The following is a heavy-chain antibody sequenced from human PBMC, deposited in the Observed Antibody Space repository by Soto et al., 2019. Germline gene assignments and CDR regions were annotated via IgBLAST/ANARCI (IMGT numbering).Heavy chain of an antibody. CDR3: ARAVEYSSSIKPFDP. J-gene: IGHJ5*02. CDR2: INPNSGGT. V-gene: IGHV1-2*04. CDR1: GYTFTGYY. Sequence: GASVKGSCKASGYTFTGYYMHWVRQAPGQGLEWMGWINPNSGGTNYAQKFQGWVTMTRDTSISTAYMELSRLRSDDTAVYYCARAVEYSSSIKPFDPWGQGTLVTVSS. D-gene: IGHD6-6*01.